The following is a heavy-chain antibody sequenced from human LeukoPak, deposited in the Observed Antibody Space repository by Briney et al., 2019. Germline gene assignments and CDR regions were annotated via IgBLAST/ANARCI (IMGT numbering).Heavy chain of an antibody. CDR1: GYTFTDYQ. J-gene: IGHJ4*02. V-gene: IGHV1-2*02. CDR2: INPNSGGT. Sequence: ASVKVSCKASGYTFTDYQIHWVRQAPGQGLEWMGWINPNSGGTNYAQKFQGRVTMTRDTSVSIAYMELNRVRSDDTAVYYCARALAAAATHWGQGTLVTVCS. D-gene: IGHD6-13*01. CDR3: ARALAAAATH.